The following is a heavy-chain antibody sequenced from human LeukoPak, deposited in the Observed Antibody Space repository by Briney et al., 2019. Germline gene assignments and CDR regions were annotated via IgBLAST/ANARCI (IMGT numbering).Heavy chain of an antibody. CDR2: ISSSGSTI. Sequence: GGSLRLSCAASGFTFSSYEMNWVRQALGKGLEWVSYISSSGSTIYYADSVKGRFTISRDNAKNSLYLQMNSLRAEDTAVYYCARDRSVIAVAGTLDYWGQGTLVTVSS. V-gene: IGHV3-48*03. J-gene: IGHJ4*02. CDR3: ARDRSVIAVAGTLDY. CDR1: GFTFSSYE. D-gene: IGHD6-19*01.